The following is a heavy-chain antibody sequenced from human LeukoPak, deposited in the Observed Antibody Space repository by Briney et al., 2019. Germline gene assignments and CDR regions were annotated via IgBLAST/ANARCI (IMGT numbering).Heavy chain of an antibody. D-gene: IGHD3-9*01. CDR2: INHSGST. V-gene: IGHV4-34*01. CDR3: ARESVFSYYDILTGSDYYGMDV. J-gene: IGHJ6*02. Sequence: SETLSLTCAVYGGSFSGYYWSWIRQPPGKGLEWIGEINHSGSTNYNPSLKSRVTISVDTSKNQFSLKLSSVTAADTAVYYCARESVFSYYDILTGSDYYGMDVWGQGTTVTVSS. CDR1: GGSFSGYY.